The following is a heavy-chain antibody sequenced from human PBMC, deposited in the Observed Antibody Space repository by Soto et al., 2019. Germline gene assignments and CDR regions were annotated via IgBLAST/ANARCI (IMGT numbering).Heavy chain of an antibody. CDR2: ISSSSSYI. CDR1: GFTFSSYS. D-gene: IGHD5-12*01. CDR3: ARDRAGVVGYSGYDGRTCIGY. Sequence: GGSLRLSCAASGFTFSSYSMNWVRQAPGKGLEWVSSISSSSSYIYYADSVKGRFTISRDNAKNSLYLQMNSLRAEDTAVYYCARDRAGVVGYSGYDGRTCIGYWGQGTLVTVSS. J-gene: IGHJ4*02. V-gene: IGHV3-21*01.